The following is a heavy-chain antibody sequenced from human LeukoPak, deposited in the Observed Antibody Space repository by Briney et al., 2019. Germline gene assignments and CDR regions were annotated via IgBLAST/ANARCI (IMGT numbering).Heavy chain of an antibody. V-gene: IGHV4-59*08. D-gene: IGHD1-1*01. CDR3: ATWRTAKTGFDY. Sequence: SETLSLTCTVSGGSISTYYWNWIRQPPGKGLEWIGYIYYSGSTNYNPSLKSRVTISVDTSKNQFSLRLSSVTAADTAVYYCATWRTAKTGFDYWGQGTLVTVSS. CDR2: IYYSGST. CDR1: GGSISTYY. J-gene: IGHJ4*02.